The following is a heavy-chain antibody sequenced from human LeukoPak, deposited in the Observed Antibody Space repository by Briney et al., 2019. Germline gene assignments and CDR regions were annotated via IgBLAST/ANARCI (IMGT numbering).Heavy chain of an antibody. CDR1: GGSISSYY. J-gene: IGHJ4*02. Sequence: PSETLSLTCTVSGGSISSYYWSWIRQPPGKGLEWIGYIYYSGNTNYNPSLKSRVTISVDTSNNQFSLKLSSVTAADTAVYYCARQNPYGSGWEDIDYWGQGTLVTVSS. V-gene: IGHV4-59*08. D-gene: IGHD6-19*01. CDR2: IYYSGNT. CDR3: ARQNPYGSGWEDIDY.